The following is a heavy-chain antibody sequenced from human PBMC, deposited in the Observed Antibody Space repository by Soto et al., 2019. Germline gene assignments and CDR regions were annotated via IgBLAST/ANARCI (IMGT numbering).Heavy chain of an antibody. J-gene: IGHJ4*02. V-gene: IGHV3-9*02. D-gene: IGHD3-16*01. CDR2: IYWNSNRI. CDR1: GFTSDDYA. CDR3: LKDVMPGGADC. Sequence: EVKLVASGGGLVQPGRSLRLSCVASGFTSDDYAMHWVRQAPGKGLEWVAGIYWNSNRIDYGDSVKGRFTISRDNAEKSLYLQMNSLRPEDTAMYFCLKDVMPGGADCWGQGTLVTVSS.